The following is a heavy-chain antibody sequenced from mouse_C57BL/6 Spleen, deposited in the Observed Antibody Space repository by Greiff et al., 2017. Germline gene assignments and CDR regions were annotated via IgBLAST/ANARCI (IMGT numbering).Heavy chain of an antibody. V-gene: IGHV5-6*01. Sequence: EVHLVESGGDLVKPGGSLKLSCAASGFTFSSYGMSWVRQTPDKRLEWVATISSGGSYTYYPDSVKGRFTISRDNAKNTLYPQMSSLKSEDTAMYYCARHGYYGSSYENAMDYWGQGTSVTVSS. J-gene: IGHJ4*01. D-gene: IGHD1-1*01. CDR1: GFTFSSYG. CDR3: ARHGYYGSSYENAMDY. CDR2: ISSGGSYT.